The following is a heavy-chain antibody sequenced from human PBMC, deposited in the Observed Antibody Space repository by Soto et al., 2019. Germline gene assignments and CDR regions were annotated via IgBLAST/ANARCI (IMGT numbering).Heavy chain of an antibody. CDR3: ARLNGYCISTNCHGYYGMDV. J-gene: IGHJ6*02. D-gene: IGHD2-2*03. Sequence: WETLSLTCTVSGGFVSSSSYSWGWIRQSPGKGLEWIGTIYSSENTYYNPSLLSRVTISVDTSKNEFSLRLSSVTAADTAVYYCARLNGYCISTNCHGYYGMDVWGQGTTVTVSS. CDR2: IYSSENT. V-gene: IGHV4-39*01. CDR1: GGFVSSSSYS.